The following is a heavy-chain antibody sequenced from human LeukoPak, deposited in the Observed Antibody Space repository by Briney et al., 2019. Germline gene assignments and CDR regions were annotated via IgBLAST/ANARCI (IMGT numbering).Heavy chain of an antibody. V-gene: IGHV3-74*01. CDR3: AKDPPFRRRELDY. CDR1: GFTFSSYW. Sequence: QPGGSLRLSCAASGFTFSSYWMHWVRQAPGKGLVWVSRITGDGSGANYADSVKGRFTISRDNAKNTLYLQMNSLRAEDTAVYYCAKDPPFRRRELDYWGQGTLVTVSS. CDR2: ITGDGSGA. D-gene: IGHD1-26*01. J-gene: IGHJ4*02.